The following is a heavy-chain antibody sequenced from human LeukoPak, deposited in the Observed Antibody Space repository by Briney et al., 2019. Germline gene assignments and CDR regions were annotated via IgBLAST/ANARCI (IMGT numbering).Heavy chain of an antibody. CDR2: INPRGGST. J-gene: IGHJ4*02. CDR1: GYTFTSHF. V-gene: IGHV1-46*01. D-gene: IGHD3-22*01. CDR3: ARLASLYDSSGYYWGDY. Sequence: AAVKVSCKASGYTFTSHFMHWVRQAPGQGLAWMGIINPRGGSTSYTQKFQGRVTMTRDTSTSTVYMELSSLRSDDTAVYYCARLASLYDSSGYYWGDYWGQGTLVTVFS.